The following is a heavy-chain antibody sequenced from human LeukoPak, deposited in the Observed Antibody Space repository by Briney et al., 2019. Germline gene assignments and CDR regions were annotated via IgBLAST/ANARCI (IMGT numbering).Heavy chain of an antibody. V-gene: IGHV3-53*01. CDR2: IYSGGRT. Sequence: GGSLRLSCAASGFTVSSNDMSWVRQAPGKGLEWVSVIYSGGRTFYADSVKGRFTISRDNPKNTLYLQMNSLRAEDMAVYYCAIYDSSGYYNYWGQGTLVTVSS. CDR1: GFTVSSND. J-gene: IGHJ4*02. D-gene: IGHD3-22*01. CDR3: AIYDSSGYYNY.